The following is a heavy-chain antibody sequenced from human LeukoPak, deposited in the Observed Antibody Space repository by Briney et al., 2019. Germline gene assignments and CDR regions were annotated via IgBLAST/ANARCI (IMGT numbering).Heavy chain of an antibody. J-gene: IGHJ4*02. V-gene: IGHV4-59*12. CDR3: AFSPTKWFREPGDYFDY. Sequence: SETLSLTCTVSGGSISSYYWSWIRQPPGKGLEWIGYIYYSGSTNYNPSLKSRVTISVDTSKNQFSLQLNSVTPEDTAVYYCAFSPTKWFREPGDYFDYWGQGTLVTVSS. D-gene: IGHD3-22*01. CDR2: IYYSGST. CDR1: GGSISSYY.